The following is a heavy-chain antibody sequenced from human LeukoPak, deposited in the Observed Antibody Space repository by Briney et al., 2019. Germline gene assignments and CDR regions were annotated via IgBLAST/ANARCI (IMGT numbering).Heavy chain of an antibody. Sequence: PSETLSLTCTVSGGSISSYYWSWIRQPPGKGLEWIGYIYYSGSTNYNPSLKSRVTISVDTSKDQFSLKLSSVTAADTAVYYCARDRGIAVAGSKGYYYYGMDVWGQGTTVTVSS. V-gene: IGHV4-59*01. CDR2: IYYSGST. CDR3: ARDRGIAVAGSKGYYYYGMDV. D-gene: IGHD6-19*01. J-gene: IGHJ6*02. CDR1: GGSISSYY.